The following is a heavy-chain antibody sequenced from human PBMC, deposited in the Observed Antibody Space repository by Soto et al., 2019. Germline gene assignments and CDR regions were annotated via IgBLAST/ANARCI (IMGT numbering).Heavy chain of an antibody. CDR1: GFSISSYY. D-gene: IGHD3-3*01. V-gene: IGHV4-59*01. CDR3: ARAWTGYPSPLDY. Sequence: SDTLSLTCTFSGFSISSYYLSWIRQPPGKGPEWIGYIYYSGSTNYNPSLKSRVTISVDTSKNQFSLKLSSVTAADTAVYYCARAWTGYPSPLDYWGQGTLVNVSS. CDR2: IYYSGST. J-gene: IGHJ4*02.